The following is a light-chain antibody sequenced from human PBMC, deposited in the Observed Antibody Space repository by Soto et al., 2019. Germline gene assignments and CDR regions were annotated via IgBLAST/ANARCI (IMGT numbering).Light chain of an antibody. CDR3: QSYDTSLSGSCV. CDR2: DNS. CDR1: SSNMGAGYD. Sequence: QSALTQPPSVSGAPGQRVTISCTGSSSNMGAGYDVHWYPQLPGTAPKLLIYDNSNRPSGVPDRFSGSKSGTSASLAITGLQAEDEADYYCQSYDTSLSGSCVFGTGTKVTGL. J-gene: IGLJ1*01. V-gene: IGLV1-40*01.